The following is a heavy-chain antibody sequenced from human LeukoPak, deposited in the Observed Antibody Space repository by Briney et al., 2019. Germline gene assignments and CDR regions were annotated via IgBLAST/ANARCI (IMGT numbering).Heavy chain of an antibody. CDR1: GFTFSRYA. V-gene: IGHV3-30-3*01. CDR3: ARDGGYDFWSGYYQDY. J-gene: IGHJ4*02. CDR2: ISYDANIGSNK. D-gene: IGHD3-3*01. Sequence: GGSLRLSCATSGFTFSRYAMHWVRQAPGKGLEWVALISYDANIGSNKYYADSVRGRFTISRDNSKNTLYLQMNSLRAEDTAVYYCARDGGYDFWSGYYQDYWGQGTLVTVSS.